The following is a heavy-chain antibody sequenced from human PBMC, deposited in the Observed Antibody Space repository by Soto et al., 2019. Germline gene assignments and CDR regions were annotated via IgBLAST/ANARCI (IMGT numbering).Heavy chain of an antibody. V-gene: IGHV4-39*01. CDR2: MYYSGST. J-gene: IGHJ4*02. D-gene: IGHD6-13*01. Sequence: SETLSLTCTVSGGSISSSSYYWGWIRQPPGKGLEWIGGMYYSGSTYYNPSLKSRVTLSVDTSKNQFSLRLSSVTAADTAVYYCARQVIAAAGVDYWGQGTLVTVSS. CDR3: ARQVIAAAGVDY. CDR1: GGSISSSSYY.